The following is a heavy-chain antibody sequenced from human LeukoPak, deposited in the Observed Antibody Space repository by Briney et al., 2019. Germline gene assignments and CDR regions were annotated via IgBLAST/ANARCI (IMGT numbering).Heavy chain of an antibody. CDR2: ISSSGSTI. J-gene: IGHJ4*02. CDR3: AKASWVSNADAVL. D-gene: IGHD1-1*01. V-gene: IGHV3-11*01. CDR1: GFTFSDYY. Sequence: KPGGSLRLSCAASGFTFSDYYMSWIRQAPGKGLEWVSYISSSGSTIYYADSVKGRFTISRDNAKNSLYLQMNSLRVEDTAVYYCAKASWVSNADAVLWGQGTVVTVSS.